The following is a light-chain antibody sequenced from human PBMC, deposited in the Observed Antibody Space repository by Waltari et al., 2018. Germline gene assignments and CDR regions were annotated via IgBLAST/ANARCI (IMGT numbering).Light chain of an antibody. V-gene: IGLV1-44*01. J-gene: IGLJ3*02. CDR2: SNK. CDR3: AAWDDSLNVWV. Sequence: QSVLTQPPSASGTPGQRVTISCSGSSPNIGSNTVNWYQQLPGTAPKLLIYSNKPRPSGVPDRCSGSKSGTSASLAISGLQSEDEADYYCAAWDDSLNVWVFGGGTKLTVL. CDR1: SPNIGSNT.